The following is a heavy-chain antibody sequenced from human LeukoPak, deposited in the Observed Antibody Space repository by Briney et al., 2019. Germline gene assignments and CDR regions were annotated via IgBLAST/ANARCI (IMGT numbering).Heavy chain of an antibody. J-gene: IGHJ5*02. CDR2: ISSSSSYI. D-gene: IGHD6-6*01. V-gene: IGHV3-21*01. CDR3: AREIAARPRNWFDP. CDR1: GVTFSSYS. Sequence: PGGTLRLSCAASGVTFSSYSMNWVREAPGKGLEWVSGISSSSSYIYYADSVKGRFTISRDNAKNSLYLQMNSLRAEDTAVYYCAREIAARPRNWFDPWGQGTLVTVSS.